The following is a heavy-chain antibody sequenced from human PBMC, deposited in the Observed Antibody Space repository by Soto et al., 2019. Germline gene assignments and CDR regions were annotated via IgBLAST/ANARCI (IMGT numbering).Heavy chain of an antibody. D-gene: IGHD2-15*01. CDR2: ISGSGGST. CDR3: ASAYCSGGTCYDY. V-gene: IGHV3-23*01. CDR1: GFTFSIYA. J-gene: IGHJ4*02. Sequence: HPGGSLRLSCAASGFTFSIYAMSWVRQAPGKGLEWVSAISGSGGSTYYADSVKGRFTISRDNSKNTLYLQMNSLRAEDTAVCYCASAYCSGGTCYDYWGLGTLVTVSS.